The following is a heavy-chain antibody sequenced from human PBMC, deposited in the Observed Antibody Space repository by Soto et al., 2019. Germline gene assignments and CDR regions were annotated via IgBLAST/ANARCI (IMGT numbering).Heavy chain of an antibody. D-gene: IGHD3-3*01. CDR3: ARGGYDFWSGYSYYYYGMDV. CDR2: IVVGSGNT. Sequence: LKVFCKASEFTFTSSAVQLVRQARGQRLEWIGWIVVGSGNTNYAQKFQERVTITRDMSTSTAYMELSSLRAEDTAVYYCARGGYDFWSGYSYYYYGMDVWGQGTTVTVSS. V-gene: IGHV1-58*01. J-gene: IGHJ6*02. CDR1: EFTFTSSA.